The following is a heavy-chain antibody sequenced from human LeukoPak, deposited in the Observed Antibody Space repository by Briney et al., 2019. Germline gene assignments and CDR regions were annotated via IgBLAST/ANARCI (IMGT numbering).Heavy chain of an antibody. CDR2: INPSSGGT. CDR1: GYTLTGYY. Sequence: ASVKVSCTASGYTLTGYYIHWVRQAPGQGLEWMGWINPSSGGTNYAQKFQGWVTMTRDTSISTAYMELSRLRSDDTAVYYCAREGDVSGRNWFDPWGQGTLVTVSS. V-gene: IGHV1-2*04. D-gene: IGHD3-10*01. CDR3: AREGDVSGRNWFDP. J-gene: IGHJ5*02.